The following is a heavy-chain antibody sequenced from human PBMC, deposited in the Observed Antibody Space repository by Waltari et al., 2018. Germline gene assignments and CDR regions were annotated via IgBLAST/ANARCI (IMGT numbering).Heavy chain of an antibody. CDR3: ASDRVLYGLDV. Sequence: EEQLVESGGGLVQPGGSLRLSCAASGFTLSTYWMHWVRQAPGKGLVWFSRITSDGSGANYADSVKGRFTISRDNAKNTLYLQMNRLSAEDTAVYYCASDRVLYGLDVWGQGTTVTVSS. CDR2: ITSDGSGA. V-gene: IGHV3-74*01. D-gene: IGHD3-10*01. CDR1: GFTLSTYW. J-gene: IGHJ6*02.